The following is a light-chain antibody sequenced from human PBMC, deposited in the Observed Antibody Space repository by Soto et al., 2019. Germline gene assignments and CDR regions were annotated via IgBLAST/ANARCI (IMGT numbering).Light chain of an antibody. CDR2: DVS. V-gene: IGLV2-14*01. CDR1: SSDVGAYNY. Sequence: QSALTQPASVSGSPGQSITISCTGTSSDVGAYNYVSWYQQHPGKAPKLMIYDVSHRPSGVSHRFSGSKSGNTASLTISGIQAEDEADYYCGSYTTSSNYVFGTGTKLTVL. CDR3: GSYTTSSNYV. J-gene: IGLJ1*01.